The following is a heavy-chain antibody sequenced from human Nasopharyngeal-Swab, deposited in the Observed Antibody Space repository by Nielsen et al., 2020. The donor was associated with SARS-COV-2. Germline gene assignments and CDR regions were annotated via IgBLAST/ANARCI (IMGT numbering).Heavy chain of an antibody. V-gene: IGHV4-31*02. J-gene: IGHJ6*02. CDR2: IYYSGST. Sequence: WIRQPPGKGLEWIGYIYYSGSTYYNPSLKSRVTISVDTSKNQFSLKLSSVTAADTAVYYYAREPTNYYDSSVNYYGMDVWGQGTTVTVSS. D-gene: IGHD3-22*01. CDR3: AREPTNYYDSSVNYYGMDV.